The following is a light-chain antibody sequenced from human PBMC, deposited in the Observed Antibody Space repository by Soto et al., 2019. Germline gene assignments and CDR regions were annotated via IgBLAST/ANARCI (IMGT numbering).Light chain of an antibody. Sequence: QAVVTQPRSVSGSPGQSVTISCTGTSSDIGAYDYVSWYQQLPDKAPRIMIYDVSERPSGVPDRFSGSKSGNTASLTISGLQAEDEGDYYCCSYAGRYIWIFGGGTKLTVL. V-gene: IGLV2-11*01. CDR3: CSYAGRYIWI. CDR2: DVS. CDR1: SSDIGAYDY. J-gene: IGLJ2*01.